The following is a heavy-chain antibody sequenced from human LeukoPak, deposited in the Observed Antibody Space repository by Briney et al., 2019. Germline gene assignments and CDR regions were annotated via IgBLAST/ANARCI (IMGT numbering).Heavy chain of an antibody. CDR1: GGSISSSSYY. D-gene: IGHD4-11*01. V-gene: IGHV4-39*01. Sequence: PSETLSLTCTVSGGSISSSSYYWGWIRQPPGKGLEWIGSIYYSGSTYYNPSLKSRVTISVDTSKNQFSLKLSSVTAADTAAYYCARTGNSNYGGDYWGQGTLVTLSS. CDR2: IYYSGST. J-gene: IGHJ4*02. CDR3: ARTGNSNYGGDY.